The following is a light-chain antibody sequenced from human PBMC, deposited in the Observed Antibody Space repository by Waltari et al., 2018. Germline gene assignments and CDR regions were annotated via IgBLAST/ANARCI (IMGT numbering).Light chain of an antibody. CDR3: SSYTSSSTWV. Sequence: QSALTQPASVSGSPGQSITISCTGTSSDVGGYNYVSWYQQPPGKAPKLMFYEVSNRPSGVSNRFSGSKSGNTAALTIAGLQAEDEADYYCSSYTSSSTWVFGGGTKLTVL. CDR2: EVS. V-gene: IGLV2-14*01. CDR1: SSDVGGYNY. J-gene: IGLJ3*02.